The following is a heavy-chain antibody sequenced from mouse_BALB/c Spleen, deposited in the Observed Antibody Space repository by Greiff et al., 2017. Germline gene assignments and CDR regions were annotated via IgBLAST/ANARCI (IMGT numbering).Heavy chain of an antibody. CDR3: ARYGSSPLYAMDY. Sequence: EVKLQESGPSLVKPSQTLSLTCSVTGVSITSGYWNWIRKFPGNKLEYMGYISYSGSTYYNPSLKSRISITRDTSKNQYYLQLNSVTTEDTATYYCARYGSSPLYAMDYWGQGTSVTVSS. CDR1: GVSITSGY. D-gene: IGHD1-1*01. CDR2: ISYSGST. V-gene: IGHV3-8*02. J-gene: IGHJ4*01.